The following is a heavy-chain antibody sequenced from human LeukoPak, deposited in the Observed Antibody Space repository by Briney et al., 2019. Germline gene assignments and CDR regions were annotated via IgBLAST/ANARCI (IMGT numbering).Heavy chain of an antibody. Sequence: GGSLSLSFAVSGFNLNSYAMHWVRQAPGKGLEWVAVIRHDEANSFYADSVQGRFTISRDTSKKLLYLQMNSLRVEDTAVYYCAKEYTPSSPLGELDSWGQGPLVPVSS. V-gene: IGHV3-30*02. J-gene: IGHJ4*02. D-gene: IGHD6-6*01. CDR3: AKEYTPSSPLGELDS. CDR1: GFNLNSYA. CDR2: IRHDEANS.